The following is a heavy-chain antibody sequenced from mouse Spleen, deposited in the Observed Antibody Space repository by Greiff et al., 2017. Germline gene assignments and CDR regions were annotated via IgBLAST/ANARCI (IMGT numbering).Heavy chain of an antibody. CDR2: IYPSDSET. V-gene: IGHV1-61*01. Sequence: QVQLQQPGAELVRPGSSVKLSCKASGYTFTSYWMDWVKQRPGQGLEWIGNIYPSDSETHYNQKFKDKATLTVDKSSSTAYMQLSSLTSEDSAVYYCARDYGYGAMDYWGQGTSVTVSS. J-gene: IGHJ4*01. CDR3: ARDYGYGAMDY. D-gene: IGHD1-2*01. CDR1: GYTFTSYW.